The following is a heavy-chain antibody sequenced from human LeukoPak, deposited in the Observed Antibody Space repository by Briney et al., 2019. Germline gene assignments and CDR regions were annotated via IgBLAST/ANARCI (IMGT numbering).Heavy chain of an antibody. CDR3: ARDHSYYDSSGPYYYYGMDV. CDR1: GGSISSSSYY. J-gene: IGHJ6*02. D-gene: IGHD3-22*01. CDR2: IYYSGST. V-gene: IGHV4-39*07. Sequence: SETLSLTCTVSGGSISSSSYYWGWIRQPPGKGLEWIGSIYYSGSTNYNPSLKSRVTISVDTSKNQFSLKLSSVTAADTAVYYCARDHSYYDSSGPYYYYGMDVWGQGTTVTVSS.